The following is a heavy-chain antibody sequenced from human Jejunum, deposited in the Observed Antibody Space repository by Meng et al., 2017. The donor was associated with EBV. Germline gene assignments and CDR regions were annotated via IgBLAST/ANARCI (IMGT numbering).Heavy chain of an antibody. D-gene: IGHD2-21*02. CDR2: IYYSGST. J-gene: IGHJ4*02. Sequence: QVQRKGSGPGLVKPSGTLSLTCAVSGDSIDSRNWWSWVRQSPERGLEWIGEIYYSGSTNYNPSLKSRVTILVDRSENHFSLHLSSVTAADTAVYYCVRGGDYCLVYWGQGTLVTVSS. CDR1: GDSIDSRNW. CDR3: VRGGDYCLVY. V-gene: IGHV4-4*02.